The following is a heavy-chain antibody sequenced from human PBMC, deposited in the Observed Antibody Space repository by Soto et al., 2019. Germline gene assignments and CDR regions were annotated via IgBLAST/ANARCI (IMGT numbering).Heavy chain of an antibody. CDR2: IIPIFGTA. CDR1: GGTFSSYA. D-gene: IGHD1-26*01. CDR3: ARAAGSYYPVSFDY. Sequence: ASVKVSCKASGGTFSSYAISWVRQAPGQGLEWMGGIIPIFGTANYAQKFQGRVTITADESTSTAYMELSSLRSEDTAVYYCARAAGSYYPVSFDYWGQGTLVTVSS. J-gene: IGHJ4*02. V-gene: IGHV1-69*13.